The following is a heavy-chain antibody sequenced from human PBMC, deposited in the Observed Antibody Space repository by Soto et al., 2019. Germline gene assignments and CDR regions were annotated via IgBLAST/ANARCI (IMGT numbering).Heavy chain of an antibody. V-gene: IGHV3-23*01. CDR1: GFTFTTFD. J-gene: IGHJ4*02. D-gene: IGHD5-12*01. CDR2: VRGRDGST. Sequence: EVQLLASGGGLVQPGASLRLSCAASGFTFTTFDMSWARQAPGKGLEWVSVVRGRDGSTSYADSLKGRYTISKDSSKKTLYLQMNSLRAEDTSLYYCAKGAWLDYWGQGTLVTVSS. CDR3: AKGAWLDY.